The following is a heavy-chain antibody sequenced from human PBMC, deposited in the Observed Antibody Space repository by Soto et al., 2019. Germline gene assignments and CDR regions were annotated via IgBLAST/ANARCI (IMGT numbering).Heavy chain of an antibody. D-gene: IGHD2-2*01. V-gene: IGHV1-3*01. Sequence: ASVKVSCKTSGYSFTKYGLHWVRQAPGQRLEWMGWINPGNGDTKYSQKFRGRVTITRDTSATTAYMELGSLRSEDSAVFYCARTDCSSTSCYNYYYYGMDVWGQGTTVTVS. CDR2: INPGNGDT. CDR3: ARTDCSSTSCYNYYYYGMDV. CDR1: GYSFTKYG. J-gene: IGHJ6*02.